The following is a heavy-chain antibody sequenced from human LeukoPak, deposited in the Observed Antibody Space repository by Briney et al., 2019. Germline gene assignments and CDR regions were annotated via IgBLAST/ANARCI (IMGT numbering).Heavy chain of an antibody. J-gene: IGHJ5*02. V-gene: IGHV4-34*01. CDR2: INHSGST. Sequence: SETLSLTCAVYGGSFSGYYWSWIRQPPGKGLEWIGEINHSGSTNYNPSLKSRVTISVDASKNRFSLELNSVTPADTAVYYCARGGNYWPQWWFDPWGRGTLVSVSS. D-gene: IGHD1-26*01. CDR1: GGSFSGYY. CDR3: ARGGNYWPQWWFDP.